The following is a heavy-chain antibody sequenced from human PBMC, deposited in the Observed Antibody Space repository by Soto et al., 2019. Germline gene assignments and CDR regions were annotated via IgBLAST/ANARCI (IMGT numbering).Heavy chain of an antibody. J-gene: IGHJ6*02. CDR1: GFTFSSYS. D-gene: IGHD2-2*01. Sequence: GGSLRLSCAASGFTFSSYSMNWVRQAPGKGLEWVSYISSSSSTIYYADSVKGRFTISRDNAKNSLYLQMNSLRAEDTAVYYCARDYVGAYCSSTSCYSDYYYSMAVWGQGTTVTVSS. CDR3: ARDYVGAYCSSTSCYSDYYYSMAV. CDR2: ISSSSSTI. V-gene: IGHV3-48*01.